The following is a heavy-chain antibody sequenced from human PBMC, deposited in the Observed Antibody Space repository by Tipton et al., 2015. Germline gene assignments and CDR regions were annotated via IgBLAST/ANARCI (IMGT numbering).Heavy chain of an antibody. CDR3: ARVDILLSQGGMDV. Sequence: LRLSCTVSGGSVSSSSYYWGWIRQPPGKGLEWIGYIYYSGSTYYNPSLNSRVTISVDTSKNQFSLELNSVAAADTAVYYCARVDILLSQGGMDVWGQGTTVTVSS. J-gene: IGHJ6*02. CDR1: GGSVSSSSYY. CDR2: IYYSGST. D-gene: IGHD3-10*01. V-gene: IGHV4-39*01.